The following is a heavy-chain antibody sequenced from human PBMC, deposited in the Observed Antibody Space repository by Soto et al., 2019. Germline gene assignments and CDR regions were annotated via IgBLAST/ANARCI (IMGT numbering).Heavy chain of an antibody. D-gene: IGHD2-2*01. CDR3: ARVSCTATTCYADF. V-gene: IGHV4-34*01. CDR1: GGSFSGPY. Sequence: SETLSLTCAVYGGSFSGPYWSWIRQPPGRGLEWIGEINHRGTINYNPSLRSRATVSIDTSKNQFSLKLNSVTAADTAVYHCARVSCTATTCYADFWGQGALVTV. J-gene: IGHJ4*02. CDR2: INHRGTI.